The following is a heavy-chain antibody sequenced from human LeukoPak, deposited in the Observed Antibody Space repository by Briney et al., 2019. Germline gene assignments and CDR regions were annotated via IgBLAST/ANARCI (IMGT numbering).Heavy chain of an antibody. J-gene: IGHJ2*01. Sequence: ASVKVSCEASGYTFTTYYIHWVRQAPGQGLEWMGIINPSGGSTSYAQNFQGRITMTRDTSTSTVYMELSSLRSEDTAVYYCGRDPGVGGPWYFDLWGRGTLVTVSS. CDR3: GRDPGVGGPWYFDL. V-gene: IGHV1-46*01. D-gene: IGHD1-26*01. CDR1: GYTFTTYY. CDR2: INPSGGST.